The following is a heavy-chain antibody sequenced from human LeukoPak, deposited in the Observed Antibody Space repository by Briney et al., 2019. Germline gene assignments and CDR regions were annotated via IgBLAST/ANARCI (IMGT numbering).Heavy chain of an antibody. D-gene: IGHD6-13*01. CDR3: TRVFVGDEYSSSGY. Sequence: GGSLRLSCAASGFTFSRYYMHWVRQAPGKGLVWVSRINSDGSSTTYADSVKGRFTISRDNAKNTLYLQMNSLKVEDTAVYYCTRVFVGDEYSSSGYWGQGTLVTASS. V-gene: IGHV3-74*01. CDR2: INSDGSST. CDR1: GFTFSRYY. J-gene: IGHJ4*02.